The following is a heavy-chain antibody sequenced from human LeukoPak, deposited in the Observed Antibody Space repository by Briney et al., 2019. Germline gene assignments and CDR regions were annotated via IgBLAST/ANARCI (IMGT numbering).Heavy chain of an antibody. CDR3: AKALDGYNGMDV. Sequence: GGSLRLSCAASGFTFSSYAMSWVRQAPGKGLAWVSGISGSGRSTHSADSVKGRFTISRDNSKNMLYLQVNSLRAEDTALYYCAKALDGYNGMDVWGQGTTVIVSS. J-gene: IGHJ6*02. V-gene: IGHV3-23*01. CDR2: ISGSGRST. CDR1: GFTFSSYA. D-gene: IGHD3-16*02.